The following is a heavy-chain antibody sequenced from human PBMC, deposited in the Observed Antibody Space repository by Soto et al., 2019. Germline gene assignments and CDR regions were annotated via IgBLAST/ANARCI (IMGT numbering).Heavy chain of an antibody. CDR2: ISSGSSYI. V-gene: IGHV3-21*01. J-gene: IGHJ4*02. Sequence: GGSLRLSCAASGFIFTGYNMNWVRQAPGKGLEWVSSISSGSSYIYYADSVKGRFTISRDNAKNSLYLQMNTLRAEDTALYYCARRRAAAGTLTFDYWGQGTRVTVSS. D-gene: IGHD6-13*01. CDR3: ARRRAAAGTLTFDY. CDR1: GFIFTGYN.